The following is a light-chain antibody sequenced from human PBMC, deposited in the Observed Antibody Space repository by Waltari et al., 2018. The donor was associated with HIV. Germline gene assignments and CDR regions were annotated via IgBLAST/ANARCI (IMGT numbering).Light chain of an antibody. J-gene: IGKJ4*01. Sequence: DVQMTQSPSNLSASLGDRVTMTCRASQFISTWLAWYQQRPGEAPKLLISDTSSLQRGVPSRFSGSRSGSDFTLTITGLQPDYVATYYCQQYRHFPPLTFGGGTKVEIK. CDR3: QQYRHFPPLT. CDR1: QFISTW. V-gene: IGKV1-5*01. CDR2: DTS.